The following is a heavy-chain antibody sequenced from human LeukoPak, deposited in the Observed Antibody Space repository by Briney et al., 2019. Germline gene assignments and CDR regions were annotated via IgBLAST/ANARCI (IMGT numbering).Heavy chain of an antibody. CDR2: FDPEDGET. Sequence: WASVKVSCKVSGYTLTELSMHWVRQAPGKGLEWMGGFDPEDGETIYAQKFQGRVTMTGDTSTDTAYMELSSLRSEDTAVYYCATSSGTWWFDPWGQGTLVTVSS. J-gene: IGHJ5*02. CDR3: ATSSGTWWFDP. CDR1: GYTLTELS. D-gene: IGHD6-13*01. V-gene: IGHV1-24*01.